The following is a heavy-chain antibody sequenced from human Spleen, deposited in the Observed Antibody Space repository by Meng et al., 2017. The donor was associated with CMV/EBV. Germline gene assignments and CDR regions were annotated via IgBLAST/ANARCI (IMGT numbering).Heavy chain of an antibody. V-gene: IGHV3-23*01. CDR3: ARGRLFLKAYFDY. Sequence: TLTNFAMTWYRQAAGKELELLTTITGSSRSTYYADSVKGRFTISRDITKTTLYLQMNNLSAEDAAVYYCARGRLFLKAYFDYWGRGALVTVSS. CDR2: ITGSSRST. CDR1: TLTNFA. D-gene: IGHD2/OR15-2a*01. J-gene: IGHJ4*02.